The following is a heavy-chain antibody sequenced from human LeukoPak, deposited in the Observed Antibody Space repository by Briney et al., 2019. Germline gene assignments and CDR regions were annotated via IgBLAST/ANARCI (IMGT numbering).Heavy chain of an antibody. D-gene: IGHD4-11*01. V-gene: IGHV4-59*01. Sequence: PSQTLSPARLVVSGPIGSYSWSWIRPPPGKGLEWIGYIYYSGSTSGSTNYNPSLKSRVTISIDTSKNQFSLKLSSVTAADTAVYYCARARDYKVDYWGQGALVTVSS. CDR2: IYYSGSTSGST. J-gene: IGHJ4*02. CDR1: SGPIGSYS. CDR3: ARARDYKVDY.